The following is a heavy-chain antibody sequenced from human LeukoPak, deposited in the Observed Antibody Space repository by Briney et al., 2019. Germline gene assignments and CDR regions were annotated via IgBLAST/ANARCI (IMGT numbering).Heavy chain of an antibody. CDR1: GGSFSAYY. Sequence: SEALSLTCAVYGGSFSAYYWSWIRQPPGKGLEWIGEINHSGSTNYNPSLKSRITISVDTSKNQSSLKLSSMTAADTAVYYCARGRTGYQLLPTKKDYSYYYIDVWDKGTTVTVSS. V-gene: IGHV4-34*01. D-gene: IGHD2-2*01. J-gene: IGHJ6*03. CDR2: INHSGST. CDR3: ARGRTGYQLLPTKKDYSYYYIDV.